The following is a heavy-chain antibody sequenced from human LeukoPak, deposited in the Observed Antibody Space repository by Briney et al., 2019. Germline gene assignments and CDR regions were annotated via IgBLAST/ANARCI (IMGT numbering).Heavy chain of an antibody. CDR2: ISSSSSYI. CDR3: ARQGPMVHGFDY. Sequence: PGGSLRLSCAASGFTFSSYSMNWVRQAPGKGPEWVSSISSSSSYIYYADSVKGRFTISRDNAKNSLYLQMNSLRAEDTAVYYCARQGPMVHGFDYWGQGTLVTVSS. J-gene: IGHJ4*02. V-gene: IGHV3-21*01. D-gene: IGHD3-10*01. CDR1: GFTFSSYS.